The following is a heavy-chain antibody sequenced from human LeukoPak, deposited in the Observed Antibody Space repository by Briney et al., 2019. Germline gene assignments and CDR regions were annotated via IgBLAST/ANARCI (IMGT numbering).Heavy chain of an antibody. V-gene: IGHV4-59*08. CDR2: IYYSGST. CDR1: SGSISSYY. D-gene: IGHD6-19*01. J-gene: IGHJ4*02. Sequence: SETLSLTCTVSSGSISSYYWIWIRQPPGKGMEWIGYIYYSGSTNYNPSLKSRVTISVDTSKNQFSLKLSSVTAADTAVYYCAYSSGWTFDDWGQGTLVTVSS. CDR3: AYSSGWTFDD.